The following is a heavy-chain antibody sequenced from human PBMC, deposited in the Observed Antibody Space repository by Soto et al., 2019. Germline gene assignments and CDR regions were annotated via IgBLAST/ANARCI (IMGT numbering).Heavy chain of an antibody. Sequence: ASVKVSCKVSGYTLTELSMHWVRQAPGKGLEWMGGFDPEDGETIYAQKFQGRVTMTEDTSTDTAYMELSSLRSENTAVYYCATTSFWSGYLDYWGQGTLVTVSS. D-gene: IGHD3-3*01. J-gene: IGHJ4*02. V-gene: IGHV1-24*01. CDR1: GYTLTELS. CDR3: ATTSFWSGYLDY. CDR2: FDPEDGET.